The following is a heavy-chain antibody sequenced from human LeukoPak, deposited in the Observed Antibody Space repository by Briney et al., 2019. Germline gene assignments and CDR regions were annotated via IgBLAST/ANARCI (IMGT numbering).Heavy chain of an antibody. Sequence: PGRSLRLSCAASGFTFSSYGMHWVRQAPGKGLEWVAVISYDGSNKYYADSVKGRFTISRDNSKNTLYLQMNSLRAEDTAVYYCAKDPTRRTAMIVVVIDYWGQGTLVTASS. J-gene: IGHJ4*02. D-gene: IGHD3-22*01. CDR3: AKDPTRRTAMIVVVIDY. CDR1: GFTFSSYG. CDR2: ISYDGSNK. V-gene: IGHV3-30*18.